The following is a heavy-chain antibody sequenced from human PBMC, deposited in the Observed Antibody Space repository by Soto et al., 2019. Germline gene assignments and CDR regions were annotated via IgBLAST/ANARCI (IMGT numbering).Heavy chain of an antibody. J-gene: IGHJ4*02. V-gene: IGHV3-7*04. CDR1: GFIFSSYW. D-gene: IGHD3-16*01. Sequence: EVQLVESGGDLVQPGGSLRLSCEASGFIFSSYWMSWVRQAPGKGLEWVASIKEDGSAKQYVDSVKGRFTISRDNDKKSVYLQVSSLRAEYTAVYYCVRDYGNYWGQGTLVTVAS. CDR2: IKEDGSAK. CDR3: VRDYGNY.